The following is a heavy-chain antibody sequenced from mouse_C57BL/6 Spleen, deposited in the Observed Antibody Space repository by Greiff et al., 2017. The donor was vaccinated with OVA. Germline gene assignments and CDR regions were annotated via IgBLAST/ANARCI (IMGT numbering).Heavy chain of an antibody. Sequence: LVESGAELVRPGTSVKVSCKASGYAFTNYLIEWVKQRPGPGLAWIGVINPGSGGTNYNEKFKGKATLTADKSSSTAYMQLSSLTSEDSAVYFCARDELGPDYWGQGTTLTVSS. D-gene: IGHD4-1*01. CDR2: INPGSGGT. CDR3: ARDELGPDY. CDR1: GYAFTNYL. J-gene: IGHJ2*01. V-gene: IGHV1-54*01.